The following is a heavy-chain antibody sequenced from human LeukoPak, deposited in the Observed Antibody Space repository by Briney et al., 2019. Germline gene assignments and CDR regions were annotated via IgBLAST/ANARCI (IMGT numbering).Heavy chain of an antibody. J-gene: IGHJ5*02. CDR3: ARGPDGSGSYTWFDP. CDR1: GGSFSGYY. V-gene: IGHV4-34*01. Sequence: SETLSLTCAVYGGSFSGYYWSWIRQPPGKGLEWIGEINHSGSTNHNPSLKSRVTISVDTSKNQFSLKLSSVTAADTAVYYCARGPDGSGSYTWFDPWGQGTLVTVSS. CDR2: INHSGST. D-gene: IGHD3-10*01.